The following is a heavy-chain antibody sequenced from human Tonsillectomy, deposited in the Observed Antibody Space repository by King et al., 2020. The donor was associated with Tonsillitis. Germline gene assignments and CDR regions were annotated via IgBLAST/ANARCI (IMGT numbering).Heavy chain of an antibody. J-gene: IGHJ6*03. CDR1: GASVNNYY. Sequence: QLQESGPGLVKPSETLSLTCTVSGASVNNYYWGWVRQPPGKGLEWIGCIYYSGTTTYNPSLKSRVTIPVDTSKNQFSLKLRSVTAADTAVYYCARDYLVPVTTTTYYYYMDVWGRGTAVTVSS. CDR2: IYYSGTT. V-gene: IGHV4-59*02. D-gene: IGHD1/OR15-1a*01. CDR3: ARDYLVPVTTTTYYYYMDV.